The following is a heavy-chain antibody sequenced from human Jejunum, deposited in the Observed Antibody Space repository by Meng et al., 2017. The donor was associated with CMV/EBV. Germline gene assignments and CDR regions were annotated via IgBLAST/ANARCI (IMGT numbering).Heavy chain of an antibody. Sequence: DMHWVRQAPGKGLEWVAFTRFDGRHSYNADSVRGRFTSSRDNSKNTLYLQMNRLRAEDTAVYYCAKERRLGSTYYFDSSGYYFDSWGQGSLVTVSS. CDR2: TRFDGRHS. CDR3: AKERRLGSTYYFDSSGYYFDS. CDR1: D. J-gene: IGHJ4*02. V-gene: IGHV3-30*02. D-gene: IGHD3-22*01.